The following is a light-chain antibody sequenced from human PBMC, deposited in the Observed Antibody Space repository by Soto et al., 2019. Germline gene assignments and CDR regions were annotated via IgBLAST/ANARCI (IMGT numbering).Light chain of an antibody. J-gene: IGKJ4*01. CDR1: QSLLHSNGYNY. Sequence: DIVMTQSPLSLPVTLGEPASISCRSSQSLLHSNGYNYLDWYLQKPGQSPQLLIYFGSNRASGVPDRFSGSGSGREFTLKIGSVEAEDVGVYFCMQALQTPLTFGGGTKVDIK. CDR3: MQALQTPLT. CDR2: FGS. V-gene: IGKV2-28*01.